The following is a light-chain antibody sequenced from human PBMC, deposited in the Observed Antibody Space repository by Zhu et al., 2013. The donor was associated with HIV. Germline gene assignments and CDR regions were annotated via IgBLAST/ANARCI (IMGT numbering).Light chain of an antibody. CDR3: QAWDSTSSSVI. J-gene: IGLJ2*01. CDR1: NIESKL. Sequence: SYVLTQPPSVSVAPGKTATIACGGSNIESKLVNWYQQKPGQAPVLVLYDVSVRPSGIPERFFGSSSGNTATLTIGGTQALDEADYFCQAWDSTSSSVIFGGGTKLTVL. V-gene: IGLV3-21*01. CDR2: DVS.